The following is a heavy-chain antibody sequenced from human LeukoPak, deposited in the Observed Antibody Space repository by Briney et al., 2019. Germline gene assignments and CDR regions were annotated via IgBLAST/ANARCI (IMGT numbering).Heavy chain of an antibody. D-gene: IGHD5-12*01. CDR2: IIPIFGTA. J-gene: IGHJ6*02. CDR1: GGTFSSYA. V-gene: IGHV1-69*13. CDR3: ARGRDSGYDSYYGMDV. Sequence: ASVNVSFKASGGTFSSYAISWVRQAPGQGLEWMGGIIPIFGTANYAQKFQGRVTITADESTSTAYMELSSLRSEDTAVYYCARGRDSGYDSYYGMDVWGQGTTVTVSS.